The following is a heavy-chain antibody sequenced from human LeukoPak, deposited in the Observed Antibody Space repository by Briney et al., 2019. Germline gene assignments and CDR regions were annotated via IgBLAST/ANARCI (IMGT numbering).Heavy chain of an antibody. CDR1: GFSFSRYN. CDR3: AKMVTATMRNWFDP. Sequence: KAGGSLRLSCAASGFSFSRYNMNWVRQAPGKGLEWVSSISSSPSYIYYADSVKGRFTISRDDAKNSLYLQMNSLRAEDTAVYYCAKMVTATMRNWFDPWDHGTQGTVSS. V-gene: IGHV3-21*01. CDR2: ISSSPSYI. D-gene: IGHD2-21*02. J-gene: IGHJ5*02.